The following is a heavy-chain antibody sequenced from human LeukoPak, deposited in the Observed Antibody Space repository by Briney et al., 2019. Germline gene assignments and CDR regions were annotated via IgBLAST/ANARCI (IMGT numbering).Heavy chain of an antibody. V-gene: IGHV4-59*08. CDR2: FYYSGST. CDR3: VRLSSGSHDY. J-gene: IGHJ4*02. D-gene: IGHD3-10*01. CDR1: ARPITSHY. Sequence: PSETLSLTCSVAARPITSHYGSSMRQSPEKGLEWIAYFYYSGSTTNYNPSLKSPVTISVDTSKNQFSLNLSSVTAPDTAVYYCVRLSSGSHDYWGRGTLVTVSS.